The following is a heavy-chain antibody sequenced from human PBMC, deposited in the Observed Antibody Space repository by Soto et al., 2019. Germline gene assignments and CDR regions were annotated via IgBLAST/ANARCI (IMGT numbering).Heavy chain of an antibody. V-gene: IGHV1-8*01. D-gene: IGHD6-6*01. CDR2: MNPNSGNT. CDR3: ARTHSSSSGEYFNY. CDR1: GYTFTSYD. J-gene: IGHJ4*02. Sequence: QVQLVQSGAEVKKPGASVKVSCKASGYTFTSYDINWVRQATGQGLEWMGWMNPNSGNTGYAQKFQGRVTMTRDTSISTAYMELSSLKSEDTAVYYCARTHSSSSGEYFNYWGQGTLVTVSS.